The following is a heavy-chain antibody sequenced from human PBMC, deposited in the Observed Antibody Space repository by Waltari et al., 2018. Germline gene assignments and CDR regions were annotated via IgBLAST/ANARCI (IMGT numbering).Heavy chain of an antibody. Sequence: EVQLVESGGDLVQPGRSLRLSCTANGFACGDYALSWFRQAPGKGLEWVGFIRSKTYGGTAQYAASVKGRFTISRDDSKSIAYLQMNSLKTEDTAVYYCTRDRWYSSTWYFDYWGQGTLVTVSS. CDR3: TRDRWYSSTWYFDY. CDR1: GFACGDYA. CDR2: IRSKTYGGTA. V-gene: IGHV3-49*03. D-gene: IGHD2-2*01. J-gene: IGHJ4*02.